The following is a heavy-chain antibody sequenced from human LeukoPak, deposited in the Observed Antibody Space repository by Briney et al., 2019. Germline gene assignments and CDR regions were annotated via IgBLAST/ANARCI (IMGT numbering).Heavy chain of an antibody. D-gene: IGHD2-15*01. V-gene: IGHV3-30*18. CDR3: AKEAVPDYYYFYYMDV. CDR2: ISYDGSNK. Sequence: GGSLRLSCAASGFTFSSYGMHWVRQAPGKGLEWVAVISYDGSNKYYADSVKGRFTISRDNSKNTLYVQMNSLRPEDTAVYYCAKEAVPDYYYFYYMDVWGKGTTVTVSS. CDR1: GFTFSSYG. J-gene: IGHJ6*03.